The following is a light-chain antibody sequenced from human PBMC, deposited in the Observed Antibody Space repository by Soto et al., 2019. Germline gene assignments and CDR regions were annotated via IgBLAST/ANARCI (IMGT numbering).Light chain of an antibody. CDR2: GAS. V-gene: IGKV3-20*01. CDR1: QSVSSSY. CDR3: QQYGSSTGYT. Sequence: EIVLTQSPGTLSLSPGERATLSCRASQSVSSSYLAWYQQKPGQAPRLLIYGASSRATGIPDRFSGSGSGTDFTLTIIRLEPEEFAVYYCQQYGSSTGYTFGQGTKLEIK. J-gene: IGKJ2*01.